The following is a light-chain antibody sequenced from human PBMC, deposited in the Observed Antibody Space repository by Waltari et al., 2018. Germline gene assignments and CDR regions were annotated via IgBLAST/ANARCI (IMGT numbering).Light chain of an antibody. CDR1: QDISNF. V-gene: IGKV1-9*01. Sequence: DIQLTQSPSFLSASVGDRVTITCRASQDISNFLAWYQQKPGQAPQLLIYASSTLQSGVPSRFGGSGSGTEFTLTISSLQPEDFATYYCQQHKNSPPTFGGGTKVEIK. CDR3: QQHKNSPPT. J-gene: IGKJ4*01. CDR2: ASS.